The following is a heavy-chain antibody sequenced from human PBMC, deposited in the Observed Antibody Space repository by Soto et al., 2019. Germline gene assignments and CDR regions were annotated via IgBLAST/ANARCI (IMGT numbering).Heavy chain of an antibody. CDR3: AKENGYSSSWFEFDY. D-gene: IGHD6-13*01. CDR2: ISGSGGST. J-gene: IGHJ4*02. Sequence: EVQLLESGGGLVQPGGSLRLSCAASGFTFSSYAMSWVRQAPGKGLEWVSAISGSGGSTYYADSVKGRFTISRDNSKXXLYLQMXXXRAEDXAVYYCAKENGYSSSWFEFDYWGQGTLVTVSS. CDR1: GFTFSSYA. V-gene: IGHV3-23*01.